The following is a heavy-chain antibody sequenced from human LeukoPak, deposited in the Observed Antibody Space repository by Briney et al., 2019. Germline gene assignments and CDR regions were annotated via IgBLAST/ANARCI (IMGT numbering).Heavy chain of an antibody. J-gene: IGHJ4*02. V-gene: IGHV3-30-3*01. CDR1: GFTFSSYA. Sequence: HPGRSLRLSCAASGFTFSSYAMHWVRQAPGKGLEWVAVISYDGSNKYYADSVKGRFTISRDNSKNTLYLQMNSLRAEDTAVYYCARDFGYFDYWGQGTLVTVSS. CDR2: ISYDGSNK. D-gene: IGHD3-10*01. CDR3: ARDFGYFDY.